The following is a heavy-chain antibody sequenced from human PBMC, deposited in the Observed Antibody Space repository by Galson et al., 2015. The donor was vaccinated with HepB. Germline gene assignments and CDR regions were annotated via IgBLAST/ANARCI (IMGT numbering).Heavy chain of an antibody. CDR2: ISYDGSNK. CDR1: GFTFSSYG. CDR3: AKDKQWLSYYYYGIDV. V-gene: IGHV3-30*18. Sequence: LRLSCAASGFTFSSYGMHWVRQAPGKGLEWVAVISYDGSNKYYADPVKGRFTISRDNSKNTLYLQMNSLRAEDTAVYYCAKDKQWLSYYYYGIDVWGQGTTVTVSS. D-gene: IGHD6-19*01. J-gene: IGHJ6*02.